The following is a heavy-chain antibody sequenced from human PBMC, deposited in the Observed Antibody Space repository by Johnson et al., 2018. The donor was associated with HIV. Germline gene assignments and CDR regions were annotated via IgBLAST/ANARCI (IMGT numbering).Heavy chain of an antibody. Sequence: VQLVESGGGLVQPGGSLRLSCAASGFTVSSNYMSWVRQAPGKGLEWVSVIRGSGGSTSSADSVQGRFTISRDNSRNTLYLQMGSLRPEDLAVYYCARASALDIWGQGTMVTVSS. J-gene: IGHJ3*02. CDR3: ARASALDI. CDR2: IRGSGGST. V-gene: IGHV3-66*01. CDR1: GFTVSSNY.